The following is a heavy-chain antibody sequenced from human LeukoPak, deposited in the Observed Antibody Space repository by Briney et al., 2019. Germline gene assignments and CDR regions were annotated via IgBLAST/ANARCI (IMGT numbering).Heavy chain of an antibody. CDR1: GGSFSGYY. Sequence: SETLSLTCAVYGGSFSGYYWSWIRQPPGKGLEWIGEINHSGSTNYNPSLKSRVTISVDTSKNQFSLKLSSVTAADTAVYYCARSSRQLASYFDYWGQGTLVTVSS. D-gene: IGHD6-13*01. CDR3: ARSSRQLASYFDY. CDR2: INHSGST. V-gene: IGHV4-34*01. J-gene: IGHJ4*02.